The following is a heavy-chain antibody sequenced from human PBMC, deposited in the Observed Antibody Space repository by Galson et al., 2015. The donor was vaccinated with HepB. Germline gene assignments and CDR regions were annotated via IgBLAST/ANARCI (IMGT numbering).Heavy chain of an antibody. D-gene: IGHD1-26*01. CDR3: AIHRELDAFDI. CDR1: GGSISSSNYY. J-gene: IGHJ3*02. V-gene: IGHV4-39*01. CDR2: IYYSVST. Sequence: ETLSLTCTVSGGSISSSNYYWGWIRQPPGKGLEWIGSIYYSVSTYYNPSLKSRVKFSLDTSKNQFSLRLTSVTAADTAVYYCAIHRELDAFDIWGQGTMVTVSS.